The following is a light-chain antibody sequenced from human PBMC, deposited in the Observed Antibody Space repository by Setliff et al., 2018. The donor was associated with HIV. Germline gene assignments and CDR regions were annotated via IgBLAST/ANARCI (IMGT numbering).Light chain of an antibody. V-gene: IGLV2-14*01. CDR3: SSYTSSGSV. J-gene: IGLJ2*01. CDR1: STDVGGYDY. Sequence: QSALTQPASVSGSPGQSIAISCTGTSTDVGGYDYVSWYQHHTGKAPKLIIYDVNNRPSGVSDRFSGSKSGNTASLTISGLQADDEAHYYCSSYTSSGSVFCGGTKVTVL. CDR2: DVN.